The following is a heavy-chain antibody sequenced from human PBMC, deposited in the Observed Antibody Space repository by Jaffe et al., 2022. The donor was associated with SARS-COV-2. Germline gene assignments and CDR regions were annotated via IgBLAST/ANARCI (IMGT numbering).Heavy chain of an antibody. V-gene: IGHV4-4*02. CDR1: GGSISSSNW. D-gene: IGHD2-8*01. Sequence: QVQLQESGPGLVKPSGTLSLTCAVSGGSISSSNWWSWVRQPPGKGLEWIGEIYHSGSTNYNPSLKSRVTISVDKSKNQFSLKLSSVTAADTAVYYCARSAMVYQMRVRPGYWYFDLWGRGTLVTVSS. CDR2: IYHSGST. CDR3: ARSAMVYQMRVRPGYWYFDL. J-gene: IGHJ2*01.